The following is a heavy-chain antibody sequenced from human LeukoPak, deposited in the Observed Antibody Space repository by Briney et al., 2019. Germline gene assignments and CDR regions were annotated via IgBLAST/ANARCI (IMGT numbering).Heavy chain of an antibody. CDR1: GFTFSSYG. V-gene: IGHV3-33*01. D-gene: IGHD3-10*01. CDR3: ARDFQEYYYGSGSYQFP. Sequence: GRSLRLSCAAPGFTFSSYGMHWVRQAPGKGLEWVAVIWYDGSNKYYADSVKGRFTISRDNSKNTLYLQMNSLRAEDTAVYYCARDFQEYYYGSGSYQFPWGQGTLVTVSS. J-gene: IGHJ5*02. CDR2: IWYDGSNK.